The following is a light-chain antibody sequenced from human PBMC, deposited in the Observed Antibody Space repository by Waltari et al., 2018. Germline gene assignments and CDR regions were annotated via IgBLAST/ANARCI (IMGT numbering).Light chain of an antibody. CDR2: GAS. CDR1: QTVSSSS. CDR3: QQYGRAGYT. J-gene: IGKJ2*01. Sequence: EVVLTQSPGTLSLSTGERATLSCRANQTVSSSSLAWYHQKPGQAPRLLIFGASRRATDIPDRFSGSGSGTDFTLTISRLEPEDLAVYYCQQYGRAGYTLGQGTKLEIK. V-gene: IGKV3-20*01.